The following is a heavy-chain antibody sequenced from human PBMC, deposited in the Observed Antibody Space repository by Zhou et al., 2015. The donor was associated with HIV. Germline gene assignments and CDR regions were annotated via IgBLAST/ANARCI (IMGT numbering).Heavy chain of an antibody. CDR3: ARSNMNYDYALDL. V-gene: IGHV1-69*06. CDR2: ITPMFQTH. Sequence: QVQLVQSGTELKKSGSSMKVSCTSSGETFTMGAIWVRQAPGQGLEWMGRITPMFQTHNYAEKFRARLNITVDRHTSAAYMELSSLTSEDAAVYYCARSNMNYDYALDLWGQGTKVIVS. CDR1: GETFTMGA. D-gene: IGHD3-16*01. J-gene: IGHJ3*01.